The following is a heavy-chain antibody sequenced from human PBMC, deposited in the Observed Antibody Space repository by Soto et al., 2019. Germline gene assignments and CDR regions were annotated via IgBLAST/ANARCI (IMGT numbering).Heavy chain of an antibody. V-gene: IGHV3-23*01. CDR3: ANGHNGYDY. CDR2: ISVSGGGT. J-gene: IGHJ4*02. D-gene: IGHD5-12*01. Sequence: EVQLLESGGGLVQPGGSLRLSCAASGFTCSSYAMSWVRQAPGKGLEWVSGISVSGGGTYYADSVKGRFTISRDNSKNTLYLRMNSLRAEDTAIYYCANGHNGYDYWGQGTLVTVSS. CDR1: GFTCSSYA.